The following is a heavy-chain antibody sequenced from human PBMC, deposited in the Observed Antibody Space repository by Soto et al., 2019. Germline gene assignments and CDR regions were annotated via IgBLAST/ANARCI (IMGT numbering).Heavy chain of an antibody. D-gene: IGHD3-9*01. CDR1: GGTFSSYA. J-gene: IGHJ3*02. CDR2: IIPIFGTA. CDR3: ARDRGGDILPGPTLHAFDI. V-gene: IGHV1-69*13. Sequence: GASVKVSCKASGGTFSSYAISWVRQAPGQGLEWMGGIIPIFGTANYAQKFQGRVTITADESTSTAYMELSSLRSEDTAVYYCARDRGGDILPGPTLHAFDIWGQGTMVTVSS.